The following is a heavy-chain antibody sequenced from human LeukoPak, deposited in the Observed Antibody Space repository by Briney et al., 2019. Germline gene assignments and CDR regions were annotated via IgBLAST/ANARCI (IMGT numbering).Heavy chain of an antibody. CDR1: GGSISSSSYY. Sequence: SETLSLTCTVSGGSISSSSYYWCWIRQPPGKGLEWIGSIYYSGSTYYNPSLKSRVTISVDTSKNQFSLKLSSVTAADTAVYYCASSLQFYGSDSFDIWGQGTMVTVSS. D-gene: IGHD3-10*01. CDR2: IYYSGST. CDR3: ASSLQFYGSDSFDI. J-gene: IGHJ3*02. V-gene: IGHV4-39*07.